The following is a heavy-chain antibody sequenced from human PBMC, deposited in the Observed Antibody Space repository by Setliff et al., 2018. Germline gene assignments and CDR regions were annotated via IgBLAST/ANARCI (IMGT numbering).Heavy chain of an antibody. J-gene: IGHJ4*02. D-gene: IGHD3-22*01. CDR3: ATRLYDSSGYQDLGY. CDR1: GYTLTELS. Sequence: ASVKVSCKVSGYTLTELSRHWVRQAPGKGLEWMGGFDPEDGETIYAQKFQGRVTMTEGTSTDTAYMELSSLRSEDTAVYYCATRLYDSSGYQDLGYWGQGTLVTVSS. CDR2: FDPEDGET. V-gene: IGHV1-24*01.